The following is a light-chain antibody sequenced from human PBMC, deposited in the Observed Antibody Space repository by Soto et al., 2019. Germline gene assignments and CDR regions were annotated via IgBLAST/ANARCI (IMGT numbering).Light chain of an antibody. CDR1: NSDVGPYNY. J-gene: IGLJ3*02. CDR3: SSYTTSSTLV. V-gene: IGLV2-14*01. Sequence: QSALTQPASVSGSPGQSITISCTGTNSDVGPYNYVSWYQHHPGKAPKLLIYEVTKRPSGVSNRFSGSKSGNTASLTISGLQAEDEADYYCSSYTTSSTLVFGGGTQLTVL. CDR2: EVT.